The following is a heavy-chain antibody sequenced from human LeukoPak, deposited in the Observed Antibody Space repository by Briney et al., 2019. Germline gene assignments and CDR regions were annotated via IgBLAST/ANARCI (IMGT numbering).Heavy chain of an antibody. CDR2: IWYDGSNK. CDR1: GFTFSSYG. J-gene: IGHJ4*02. D-gene: IGHD6-6*01. V-gene: IGHV3-33*01. CDR3: ARDAFVSSSVGFDY. Sequence: PGGSLRLSCAASGFTFSSYGMHWVRQAPGKGLEWVAVIWYDGSNKYYADSVKGRFTISRDNSKNTLYLQMNSLRAEDTAVYYCARDAFVSSSVGFDYWGQGTLVTVSS.